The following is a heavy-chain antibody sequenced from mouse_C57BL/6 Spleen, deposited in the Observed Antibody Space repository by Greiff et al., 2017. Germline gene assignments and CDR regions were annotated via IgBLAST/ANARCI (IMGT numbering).Heavy chain of an antibody. J-gene: IGHJ4*01. CDR2: ISDGGSYT. CDR1: GFTFSSYA. CDR3: ARDGNYYAMDY. V-gene: IGHV5-4*01. Sequence: EVMLVESGGGLVKPGGSLKLSCAASGFTFSSYAMSWVRQTPEKRLEWVATISDGGSYTYYPDNVKGRFTISRDNAKNNLYLQMSHRKSEDTAMYYCARDGNYYAMDYWGQGTSGTVSS.